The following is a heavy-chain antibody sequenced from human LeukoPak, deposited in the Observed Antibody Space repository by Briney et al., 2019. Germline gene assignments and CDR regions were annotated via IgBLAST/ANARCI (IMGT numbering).Heavy chain of an antibody. J-gene: IGHJ3*02. CDR2: ISAYNGNT. CDR1: GGTFSSYG. Sequence: GASVKVSCKASGGTFSSYGISWVRQAPGQGLEWMGWISAYNGNTNYAQKLQGRVTMTTDTSTSTAYMELRSLRSDDTAVYYCARVSPDILTPDAFDIWGQGTMVTVSS. V-gene: IGHV1-18*01. CDR3: ARVSPDILTPDAFDI. D-gene: IGHD3-9*01.